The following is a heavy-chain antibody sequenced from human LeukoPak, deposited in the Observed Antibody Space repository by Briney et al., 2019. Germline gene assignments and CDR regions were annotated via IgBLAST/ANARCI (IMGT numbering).Heavy chain of an antibody. V-gene: IGHV3-49*04. CDR3: TSFTIG. CDR2: IRSKAYGGTT. CDR1: GFTFGDYA. D-gene: IGHD3-16*01. Sequence: PGRSLRLSCTASGFTFGDYAMSWVRQAPGKGLEWVGFIRSKAYGGTTEYAASVKGRFTISRDDSKSIAYLQMNSLKTEDTAVYYCTSFTIGWGHGTLVTVSS. J-gene: IGHJ4*01.